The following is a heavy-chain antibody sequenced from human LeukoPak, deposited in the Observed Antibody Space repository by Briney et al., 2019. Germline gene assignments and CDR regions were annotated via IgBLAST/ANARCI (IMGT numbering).Heavy chain of an antibody. D-gene: IGHD3-22*01. CDR3: AREGGTYDSSGYYQAYDAFDI. CDR2: MNQDGSEK. V-gene: IGHV3-7*03. J-gene: IGHJ3*02. CDR1: GFTFSNLW. Sequence: TGGSLRLSCAASGFTFSNLWMSWVRQAPGNGLEWVANMNQDGSEKYYVDSVKGRFTISRGNAKKSLYLQMNSLRAEDTAVYYCAREGGTYDSSGYYQAYDAFDIWGQGTMVTVSS.